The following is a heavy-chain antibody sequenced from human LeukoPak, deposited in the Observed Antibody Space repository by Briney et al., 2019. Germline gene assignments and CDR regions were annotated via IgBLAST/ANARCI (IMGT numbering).Heavy chain of an antibody. Sequence: PGGSLRLSCAASGFTVSSNYMSWVRQAPGKGLEWVSVIYSGGTTYYADSVKGRFTISRDNSKNTLYLQMNSLRAEDTAVYYCARDQYTTPLGLDFFEYWGQGTRVTVSS. CDR1: GFTVSSNY. V-gene: IGHV3-66*01. CDR2: IYSGGTT. CDR3: ARDQYTTPLGLDFFEY. D-gene: IGHD2-2*02. J-gene: IGHJ4*02.